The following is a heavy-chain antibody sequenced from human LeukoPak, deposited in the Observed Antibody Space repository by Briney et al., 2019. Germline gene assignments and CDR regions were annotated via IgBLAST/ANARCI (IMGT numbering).Heavy chain of an antibody. CDR1: GGSFSGYY. Sequence: SETLSLTCAVYGGSFSGYYWSWIRQPPGKGLEWIGEINHSGSTNYNPSLKSRVTISVDTSKNQFSLKLSAVTAADTAVYYCARGLGYWGQGTLVTVSS. D-gene: IGHD7-27*01. J-gene: IGHJ4*02. CDR2: INHSGST. V-gene: IGHV4-34*01. CDR3: ARGLGY.